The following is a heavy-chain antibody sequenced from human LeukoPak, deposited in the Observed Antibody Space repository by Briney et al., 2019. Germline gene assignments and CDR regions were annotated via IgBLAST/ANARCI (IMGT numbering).Heavy chain of an antibody. J-gene: IGHJ4*02. CDR3: ARDLAGFGGYSYGMVDY. CDR2: TYYRSEWHN. D-gene: IGHD5-18*01. V-gene: IGHV6-1*01. CDR1: GDSVSSNSAA. Sequence: SPTLSLTFAISGDSVSSNSAAWNWIRQSPSRGLEWLGRTYYRSEWHNYYAVSVKSRIIISPDTSKNQFSLQLKSVTPEDTAVYYCARDLAGFGGYSYGMVDYWGQGTVVTVSS.